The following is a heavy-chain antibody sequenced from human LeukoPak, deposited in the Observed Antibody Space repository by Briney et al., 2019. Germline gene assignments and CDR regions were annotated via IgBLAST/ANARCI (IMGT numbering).Heavy chain of an antibody. J-gene: IGHJ4*02. D-gene: IGHD2-15*01. CDR2: IKSKSDGWTI. V-gene: IGHV3-15*01. CDR3: TTRRQDGW. CDR1: GFTFSDAW. Sequence: GGSLRLSCVGSGFTFSDAWMSWVRQAPGKGLEWVGRIKSKSDGWTIDYAAPVKGRFTISRDDSRNTLYLQMNSLKTEDTAVYYCTTRRQDGWWGQGTLVTVS.